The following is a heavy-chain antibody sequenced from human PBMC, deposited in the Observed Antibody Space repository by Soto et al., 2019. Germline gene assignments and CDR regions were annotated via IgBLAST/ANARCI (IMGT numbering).Heavy chain of an antibody. D-gene: IGHD5-12*01. CDR3: ARQTRWLDIDY. CDR1: GGSFSGYY. Sequence: PSETLSLTCAVYGGSFSGYYWSWIRQPPGKGLEWIGEINHSGSTNYNPSLKSRVTISVDTSKNQFSLKLSSVTAADTAVYYCARQTRWLDIDYWGQGTLVTVSS. CDR2: INHSGST. J-gene: IGHJ4*02. V-gene: IGHV4-34*01.